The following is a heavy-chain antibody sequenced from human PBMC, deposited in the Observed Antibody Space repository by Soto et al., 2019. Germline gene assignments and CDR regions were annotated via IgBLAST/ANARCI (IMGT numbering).Heavy chain of an antibody. V-gene: IGHV1-69*08. J-gene: IGHJ4*02. CDR3: ARDWESTVSTWSFGAF. D-gene: IGHD3-10*01. Sequence: QVQLVQSGAEVKKPGSSVKVSCKASGGTFSPYTVNWVRQAPGQGLEWMGRIIPFLGVTNYAQKFQGRVTRTADTSTTTAYMELSGLRFEDTAVYYCARDWESTVSTWSFGAFWGRGTLVTVSS. CDR2: IIPFLGVT. CDR1: GGTFSPYT.